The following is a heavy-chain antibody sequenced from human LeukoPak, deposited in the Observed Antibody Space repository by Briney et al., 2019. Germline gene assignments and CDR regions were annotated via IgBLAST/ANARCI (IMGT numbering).Heavy chain of an antibody. CDR1: GFTFSDYW. CDR2: IISDGSSV. V-gene: IGHV3-74*01. Sequence: GGSLRLSCIASGFTFSDYWMHWVRHAPGKGPVWVSRIISDGSSVSYVDSVKGRFIMSRDNAKNTLYLQMNSLKTEDTAVYYCTTDDSSGYYYYYGMDVWGQGTTVTVSS. CDR3: TTDDSSGYYYYYGMDV. D-gene: IGHD3-22*01. J-gene: IGHJ6*02.